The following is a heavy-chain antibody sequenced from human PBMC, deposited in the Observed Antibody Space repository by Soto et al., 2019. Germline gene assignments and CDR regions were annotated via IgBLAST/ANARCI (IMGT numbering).Heavy chain of an antibody. V-gene: IGHV3-23*01. CDR3: AKPGYSSAWYWPN. Sequence: GGSLRLSCAASGFTFSSYAMTWVRQAPGKGLEWVSTISGSGNSAYYANSVRGRFIVSRDDSKNTLYLQINSLRADDTAVYYCAKPGYSSAWYWPNWGQGTLVTVSS. D-gene: IGHD6-19*01. J-gene: IGHJ4*02. CDR2: ISGSGNSA. CDR1: GFTFSSYA.